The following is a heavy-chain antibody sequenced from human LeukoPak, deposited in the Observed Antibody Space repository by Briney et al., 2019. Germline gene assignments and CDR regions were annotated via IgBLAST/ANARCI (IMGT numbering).Heavy chain of an antibody. CDR2: INSDGSST. V-gene: IGHV3-74*01. CDR3: ARDRRITMVRGVSSAPDY. D-gene: IGHD3-10*01. J-gene: IGHJ4*02. Sequence: PGGSLRLSCAASGFTFSSYWMHWVRQAPGKGLVWVSRINSDGSSTSYADSVKGRFTISRDNAKNTPYLQMNSLRAEDTAVYYCARDRRITMVRGVSSAPDYWGQGTLVTVSS. CDR1: GFTFSSYW.